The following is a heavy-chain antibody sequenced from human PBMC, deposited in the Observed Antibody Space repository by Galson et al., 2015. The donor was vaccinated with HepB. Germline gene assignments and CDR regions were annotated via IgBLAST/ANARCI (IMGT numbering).Heavy chain of an antibody. CDR1: GGTFSSYA. CDR3: ARDRAMVRKNDAFDI. V-gene: IGHV1-69*13. J-gene: IGHJ3*02. D-gene: IGHD3-10*01. Sequence: SVKVSCKASGGTFSSYAISWVRQAPGQGLEWMGGIIPIFGTANYAQKFQGRVTITADESTSTAYMELSSLRSEDTAAYYCARDRAMVRKNDAFDIWGQGTMVTVSS. CDR2: IIPIFGTA.